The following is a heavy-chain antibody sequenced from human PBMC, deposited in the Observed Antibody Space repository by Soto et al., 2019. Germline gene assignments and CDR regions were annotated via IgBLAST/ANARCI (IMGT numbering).Heavy chain of an antibody. CDR1: GVTFSSYW. CDR2: INSDGSST. V-gene: IGHV3-74*01. J-gene: IGHJ4*02. Sequence: PGGSLRLSCAASGVTFSSYWMHWVRQAPGKGLVWVSRINSDGSSTSDADSVKGGCTISRDNAKNTLYLQMNSMRAEDTAVYYCARPRGYSGYDLDYWGQGTLVTVSS. CDR3: ARPRGYSGYDLDY. D-gene: IGHD5-12*01.